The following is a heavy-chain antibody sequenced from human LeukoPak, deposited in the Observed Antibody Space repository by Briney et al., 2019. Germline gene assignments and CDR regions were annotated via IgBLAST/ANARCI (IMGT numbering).Heavy chain of an antibody. V-gene: IGHV3-7*01. Sequence: GGSLRLSCAASGFTFSSYWMSWVRQAPGKGLEWVANIKQDGSEKYYVDSVKGRFTISRDNAKNSLYLQMNSLRAEDTAVYYCARVGGIAARRSGAAFDIWGQGTMVTVSS. D-gene: IGHD6-6*01. CDR3: ARVGGIAARRSGAAFDI. CDR1: GFTFSSYW. J-gene: IGHJ3*02. CDR2: IKQDGSEK.